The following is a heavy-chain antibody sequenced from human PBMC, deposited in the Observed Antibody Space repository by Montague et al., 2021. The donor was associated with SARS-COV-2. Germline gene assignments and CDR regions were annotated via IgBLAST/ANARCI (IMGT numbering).Heavy chain of an antibody. CDR1: GFTFSTFW. CDR3: ARGYDSSGYQY. D-gene: IGHD3-22*01. Sequence: SLRLSCAASGFTFSTFWMTWVRQVPGKGLEWVANIKQDGSETYYXXSSKGRFTISRDNAKNSLYLQLDSLRAEDTAVYYCARGYDSSGYQYWGQGTLVTVSS. J-gene: IGHJ4*02. CDR2: IKQDGSET. V-gene: IGHV3-7*05.